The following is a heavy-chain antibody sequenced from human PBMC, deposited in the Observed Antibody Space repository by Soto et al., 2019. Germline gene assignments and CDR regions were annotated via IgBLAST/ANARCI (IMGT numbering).Heavy chain of an antibody. CDR2: ISWNSGSI. V-gene: IGHV3-9*01. CDR3: AKAEDIVATMNFDY. Sequence: GGSXRLSCAASGFTFDDYAMHWVRQAPGKGLEWVSGISWNSGSIGYADSVKGRFTISRDNAKNSLYLQMNSLRAEDTALYYCAKAEDIVATMNFDYWGQGTLVTVSS. CDR1: GFTFDDYA. D-gene: IGHD5-12*01. J-gene: IGHJ4*02.